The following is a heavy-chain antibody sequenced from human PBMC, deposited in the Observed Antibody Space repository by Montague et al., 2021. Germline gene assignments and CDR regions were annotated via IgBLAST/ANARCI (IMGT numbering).Heavy chain of an antibody. Sequence: SETLSLTCTVSGGSISSRTHYWGLIRQTPRKGLGWRGSIFRNGDSFYNPSLKRPVLISVDTSGNQFSLRLTPVTAADTAVYFCARHWEGGSHTRGIEYWGQGILVTVSS. J-gene: IGHJ4*02. CDR3: ARHWEGGSHTRGIEY. V-gene: IGHV4-39*01. D-gene: IGHD1-26*01. CDR1: GGSISSRTHY. CDR2: IFRNGDS.